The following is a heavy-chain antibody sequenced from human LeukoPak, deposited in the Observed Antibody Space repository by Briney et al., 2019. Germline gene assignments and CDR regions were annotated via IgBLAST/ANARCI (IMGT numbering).Heavy chain of an antibody. J-gene: IGHJ3*02. D-gene: IGHD4-23*01. CDR3: AGPDYGGAFDI. V-gene: IGHV1-18*01. CDR2: ISAYNGNT. Sequence: ASVKVSCKASGYTFTNYDISWVRQAPGQGLEWMGWISAYNGNTRYAKKFQGRVTMTTDTSTSTVYMELRSLRSDDTAVYYCAGPDYGGAFDIWGQGTMVTVSS. CDR1: GYTFTNYD.